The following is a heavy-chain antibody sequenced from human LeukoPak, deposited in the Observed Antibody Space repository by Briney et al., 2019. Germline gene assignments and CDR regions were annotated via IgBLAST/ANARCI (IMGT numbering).Heavy chain of an antibody. V-gene: IGHV4-39*07. CDR3: AREPSESSFDY. CDR2: IYNSGNT. CDR1: GGSISSSTYY. J-gene: IGHJ4*02. Sequence: SETLSLTCTVSGGSISSSTYYWGWIRQPPGKGLEWIGNIYNSGNTYYNPSLKSRVTISVDTSKNQFSLKLSSVTAADTAVYYCAREPSESSFDYWGQGTLVTVSS.